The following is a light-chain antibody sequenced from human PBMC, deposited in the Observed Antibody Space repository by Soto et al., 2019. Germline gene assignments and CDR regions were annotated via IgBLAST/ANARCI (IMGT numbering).Light chain of an antibody. CDR1: QSVLYSPNNKNY. J-gene: IGKJ3*01. CDR2: WAS. V-gene: IGKV4-1*01. CDR3: QQYYSLLLFT. Sequence: DIVMTQSPDSLAVSLGERATINCKSSQSVLYSPNNKNYLAWYQQKPGQPPKLLIYWASTRESGVPDRFSGSGSGTDFTLTISSLQAEDVAVYYCQQYYSLLLFTFGPGTKVDIK.